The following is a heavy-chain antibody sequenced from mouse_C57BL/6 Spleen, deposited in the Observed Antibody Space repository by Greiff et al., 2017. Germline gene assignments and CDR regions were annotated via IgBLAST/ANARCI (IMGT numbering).Heavy chain of an antibody. Sequence: QVQLQQSGPELVKPGASVTISCKASGYAFSSSGMNWVKQRPGKGLEWIGRIYPGDGDTNYNGQFKSKATLNADNSSSTAYMQLICLTSDDSAVYFCARGRSDGYYEYFDDWGTGATVTVSS. J-gene: IGHJ1*03. V-gene: IGHV1-82*01. D-gene: IGHD2-3*01. CDR3: ARGRSDGYYEYFDD. CDR2: IYPGDGDT. CDR1: GYAFSSSG.